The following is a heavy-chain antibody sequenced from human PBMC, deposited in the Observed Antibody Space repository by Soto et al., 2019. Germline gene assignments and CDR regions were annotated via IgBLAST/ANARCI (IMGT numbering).Heavy chain of an antibody. J-gene: IGHJ6*02. CDR3: ARAQLSYYYGMDV. V-gene: IGHV3-53*01. D-gene: IGHD2-2*01. Sequence: GGSLRLSCAASGFTVSSNYMSWVRQAPGKGLEWVSVIYSGGSTYYADSVKGRFTISRDNSKNTLYLQMNSLRAEDTAVYYCARAQLSYYYGMDVWGQGTKVTVSS. CDR2: IYSGGST. CDR1: GFTVSSNY.